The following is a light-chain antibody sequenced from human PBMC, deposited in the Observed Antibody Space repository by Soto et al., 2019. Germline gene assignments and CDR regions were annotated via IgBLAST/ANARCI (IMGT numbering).Light chain of an antibody. CDR2: EVV. CDR1: KNDVGFYDF. Sequence: LTQPPSASGSPGQSVTISCTGTKNDVGFYDFVSWYQHHPGKAPRLIVYEVVQRPSGVPDRFSGSKSGNTASLTVSGLQAADEADYFCKSYAGSNTYVFGSGTKVTVL. CDR3: KSYAGSNTYV. J-gene: IGLJ1*01. V-gene: IGLV2-8*01.